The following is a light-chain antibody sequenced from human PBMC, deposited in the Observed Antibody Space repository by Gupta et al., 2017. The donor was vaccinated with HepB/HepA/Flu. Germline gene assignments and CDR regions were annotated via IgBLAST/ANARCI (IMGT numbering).Light chain of an antibody. Sequence: QSVLTQPPSVSGAPGQRVTISCTGSSSNIGAGFDVQWYQQMPGTAPKLLIFDTKYRHSGVPDRFSGSKSGTSASLAIAWLQAEDEADFYCQSYDSGLNNYVFGGGTKVTVL. CDR2: DTK. J-gene: IGLJ1*01. V-gene: IGLV1-40*01. CDR1: SSNIGAGFD. CDR3: QSYDSGLNNYV.